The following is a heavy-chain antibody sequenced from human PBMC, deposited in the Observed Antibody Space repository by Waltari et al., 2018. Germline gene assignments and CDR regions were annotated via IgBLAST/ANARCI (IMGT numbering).Heavy chain of an antibody. CDR1: GFPIRNFG. Sequence: VQLVESGGGLVKPWGSLLLSCAVSGFPIRNFGMRWVRQAPGKGLEWVATTTDGNAYLYYADSVRGRFTVSTDNAKSSLYLQMNNLRAEDTGVYYCVRALTTPNDYWGRGTLVTVSS. V-gene: IGHV3-21*03. CDR3: VRALTTPNDY. CDR2: TTDGNAYL. J-gene: IGHJ4*02. D-gene: IGHD4-17*01.